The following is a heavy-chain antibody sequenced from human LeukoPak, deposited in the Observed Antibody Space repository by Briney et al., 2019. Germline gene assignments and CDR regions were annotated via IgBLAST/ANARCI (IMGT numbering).Heavy chain of an antibody. V-gene: IGHV4-4*09. J-gene: IGHJ4*02. CDR1: GGSISSYY. CDR2: IYTSGST. Sequence: SETLSLTCTVSGGSISSYYWSWIRQPPGKGLEWIGYIYTSGSTNYNPSLKSRVTMSVDTSKNQFSLKLSSVTAADTAGYYCARGDYGGNSADYWGQGTLVTVSS. D-gene: IGHD4-23*01. CDR3: ARGDYGGNSADY.